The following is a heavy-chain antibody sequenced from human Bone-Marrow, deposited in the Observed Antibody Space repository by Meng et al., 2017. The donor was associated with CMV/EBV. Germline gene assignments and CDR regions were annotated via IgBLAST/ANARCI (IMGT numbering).Heavy chain of an antibody. J-gene: IGHJ4*02. CDR2: ISGYNGNT. CDR3: ATLGFWGDYFDH. V-gene: IGHV1-18*01. Sequence: ASVKVSCKASGYTFTSYGISWVRQDPGQGLEWMGWISGYNGNTNYSQKFQDRVTMTTDTSSTTAYMELRSLRSDDTAVYYCATLGFWGDYFDHWGRGTLVTVSS. CDR1: GYTFTSYG. D-gene: IGHD3-16*01.